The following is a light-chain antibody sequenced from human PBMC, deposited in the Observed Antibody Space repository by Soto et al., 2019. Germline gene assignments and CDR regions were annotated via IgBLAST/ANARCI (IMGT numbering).Light chain of an antibody. CDR2: EVK. CDR1: SSDVGGFNY. J-gene: IGLJ3*02. V-gene: IGLV2-14*01. CDR3: SSYTTITTQV. Sequence: QSVLTQPASVSGSPGQSITISCTGTSSDVGGFNYVSWYQQYPGKAPNLIINEVKKRPLGVSDRFSGSKSGNTASLTVSGLQAEDEADYYCSSYTTITTQVFGGGTKLTVL.